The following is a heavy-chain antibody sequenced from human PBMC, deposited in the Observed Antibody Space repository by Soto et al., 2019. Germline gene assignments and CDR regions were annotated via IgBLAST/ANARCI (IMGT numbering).Heavy chain of an antibody. CDR2: IYSGGST. V-gene: IGHV3-66*01. Sequence: GGSLRLSCAASGFTVSSNYMSWVSQAPGKGLEWVSVIYSGGSTYYADSVKGRFTISRDNSKNTLYLQMNSLRAEDTAVYYCARGGAARNWFDPWGQGTLVTVSS. J-gene: IGHJ5*02. CDR1: GFTVSSNY. CDR3: ARGGAARNWFDP. D-gene: IGHD6-13*01.